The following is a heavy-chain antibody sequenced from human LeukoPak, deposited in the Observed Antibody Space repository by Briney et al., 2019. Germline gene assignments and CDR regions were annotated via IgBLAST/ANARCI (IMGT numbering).Heavy chain of an antibody. CDR1: GGSISSNNW. J-gene: IGHJ4*02. CDR2: IYHSGST. Sequence: SETLSLTCAVSGGSISSNNWWSWVRQPPGKGLEWIGKIYHSGSTNYNPSLKSRVTISVDKSKNQFSLKLSSVTAADTAVYYCARDSVTHYYDSSGYYRRWGQGTLVTVSS. D-gene: IGHD3-22*01. V-gene: IGHV4-4*02. CDR3: ARDSVTHYYDSSGYYRR.